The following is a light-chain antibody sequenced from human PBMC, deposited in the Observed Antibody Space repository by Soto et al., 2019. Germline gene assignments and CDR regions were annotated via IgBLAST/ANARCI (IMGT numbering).Light chain of an antibody. CDR3: QQYNSYSPLT. V-gene: IGKV1-5*01. J-gene: IGKJ4*01. Sequence: DIQMTQSPSSLSASVGDRVSITCRSSQSISSWLAWYQQKPGKAPKLLMFDTFSLESGVPSRFSGSRSGTEFTLTISILQTDDYSTYYCQQYNSYSPLTFGGGTKVEIK. CDR2: DTF. CDR1: QSISSW.